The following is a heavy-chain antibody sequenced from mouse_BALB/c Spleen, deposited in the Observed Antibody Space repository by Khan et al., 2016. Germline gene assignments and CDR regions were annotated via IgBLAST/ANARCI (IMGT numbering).Heavy chain of an antibody. CDR1: GYSITSGYY. D-gene: IGHD2-12*01. CDR2: IRYDGST. Sequence: VQLKESGPGLVKPSQSLSLTCSVTGYSITSGYYWNWIRQFPGNNLEWMGYIRYDGSTNYNPSLKNRISIARDTSKNQFFLKLNSVTTEDTATYYCARLRLVYAMDYWGQGTSVTVSS. J-gene: IGHJ4*01. CDR3: ARLRLVYAMDY. V-gene: IGHV3-6*02.